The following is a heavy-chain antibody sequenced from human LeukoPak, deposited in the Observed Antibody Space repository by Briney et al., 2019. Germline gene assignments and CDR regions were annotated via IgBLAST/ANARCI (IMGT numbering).Heavy chain of an antibody. D-gene: IGHD6-13*01. Sequence: PGGSLRLSCVASGLTFSSYAMSWVRQAPGKGLEWVSTISGSGGSTYYADSVKGRFTISGDNSKNTLYLQMDTLRAEDTAVYYCAKVPGSSITRYFYFDYWGQGTLVPVSS. CDR3: AKVPGSSITRYFYFDY. CDR2: ISGSGGST. J-gene: IGHJ4*02. V-gene: IGHV3-23*01. CDR1: GLTFSSYA.